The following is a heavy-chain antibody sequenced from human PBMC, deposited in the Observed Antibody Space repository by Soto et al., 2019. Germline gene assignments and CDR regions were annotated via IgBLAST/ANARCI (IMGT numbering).Heavy chain of an antibody. CDR3: AREDDYGYRYINYGLDV. Sequence: QAQLVESGGGVVQPGRSLGLSCAASGFTFNIYALHWVRQAPGKGLEWVAVISFDGTKKYYSDSVKGRFTISRDNLKNTLYLQMNNLRVVNAALYFCAREDDYGYRYINYGLDVWGQGTTVTVSS. J-gene: IGHJ6*02. D-gene: IGHD4-17*01. V-gene: IGHV3-30-3*01. CDR2: ISFDGTKK. CDR1: GFTFNIYA.